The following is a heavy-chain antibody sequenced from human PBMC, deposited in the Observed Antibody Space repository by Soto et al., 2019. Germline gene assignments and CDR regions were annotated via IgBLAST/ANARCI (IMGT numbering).Heavy chain of an antibody. J-gene: IGHJ4*02. CDR2: VFYNEII. V-gene: IGHV4-59*01. D-gene: IGHD6-6*01. Sequence: SETLSLTCAVSGVSISSYYWSWIRQPPGKGLEWIGYVFYNEIINYSPSLKGRVTMSMEMSTNHFSLELRSVTAADTAVYFCARVGAGGSSSTNHDYWGPGALVTVSS. CDR3: ARVGAGGSSSTNHDY. CDR1: GVSISSYY.